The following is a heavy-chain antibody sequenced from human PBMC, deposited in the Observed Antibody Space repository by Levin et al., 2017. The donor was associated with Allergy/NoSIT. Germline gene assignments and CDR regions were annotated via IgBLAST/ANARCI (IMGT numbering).Heavy chain of an antibody. D-gene: IGHD2-15*01. V-gene: IGHV3-74*01. CDR3: ARGGCSATSCLDY. Sequence: PGESLKISCAASGFTFSSYYMHWVRQAPGKGLAWVSIIHNDTRTTDYADSVKGRFTISRDNAKNTLYLQMNSLRAEDTAVYYCARGGCSATSCLDYWGQGTLVTVSS. CDR2: IHNDTRTT. J-gene: IGHJ4*02. CDR1: GFTFSSYY.